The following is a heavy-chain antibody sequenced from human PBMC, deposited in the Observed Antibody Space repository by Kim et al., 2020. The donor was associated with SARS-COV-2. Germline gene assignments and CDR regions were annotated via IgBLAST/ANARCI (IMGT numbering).Heavy chain of an antibody. CDR3: AKDDGYSSTLGDY. Sequence: GGSLRLSCAASGFTFSSYAMTWVRQAPGKGLEWVSAISGSGDSTYYADSVKGRFTISRDNSKKTLYMQMNSLRVEDTAVYYCAKDDGYSSTLGDYWGQGTLVTVSS. J-gene: IGHJ4*02. CDR1: GFTFSSYA. CDR2: ISGSGDST. D-gene: IGHD6-13*01. V-gene: IGHV3-23*01.